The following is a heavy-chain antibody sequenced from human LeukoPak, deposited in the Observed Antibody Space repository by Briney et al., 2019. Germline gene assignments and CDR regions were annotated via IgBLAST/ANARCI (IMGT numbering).Heavy chain of an antibody. J-gene: IGHJ4*02. CDR3: ARVQGGGYRTADY. D-gene: IGHD3-10*01. Sequence: GGSLRLSCAASGFTFSNYIMHWVRQAPGKGLDWVAVIIENGSNQYYADSVKGRFTISRDNSKNTLFLQMNSLRSDDTAIYFCARVQGGGYRTADYWGQGTLVTVSS. CDR2: IIENGSNQ. CDR1: GFTFSNYI. V-gene: IGHV3-30*04.